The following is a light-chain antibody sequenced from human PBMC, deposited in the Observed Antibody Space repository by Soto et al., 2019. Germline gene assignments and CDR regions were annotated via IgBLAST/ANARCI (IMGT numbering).Light chain of an antibody. V-gene: IGLV2-14*01. CDR1: SSDVGGYNY. CDR2: DVS. CDR3: SSYTSSSTWV. J-gene: IGLJ3*02. Sequence: QSALTQPASVSGSPGQSITISCTGTSSDVGGYNYVSWYQQHPGKAPKLMIYDVSNRPSGVSNRFSGSKYGNTASLNISGLQAEDEADYYCSSYTSSSTWVFGGGTKLTVL.